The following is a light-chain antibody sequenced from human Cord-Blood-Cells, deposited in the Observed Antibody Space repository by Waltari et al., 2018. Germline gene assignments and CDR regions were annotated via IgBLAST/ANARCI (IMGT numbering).Light chain of an antibody. J-gene: IGKJ1*01. Sequence: DIVMTQSPDSLAVSLGERATINCQSSQSVLYSSNNKNYLAWYQQKPRQPPKLLIYWASTRESGVPDRFSGSGSGTDFTLTISSLQAEDVAVYYCQQYYSTWWTFGQGTKVEIK. CDR1: QSVLYSSNNKNY. CDR2: WAS. CDR3: QQYYSTWWT. V-gene: IGKV4-1*01.